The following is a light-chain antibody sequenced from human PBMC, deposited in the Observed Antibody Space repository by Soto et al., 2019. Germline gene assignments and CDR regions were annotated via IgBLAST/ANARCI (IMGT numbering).Light chain of an antibody. Sequence: DIQLTQSPSFLSASVGDRIVITCRASQGIATYLAWYQQKPGKAPKLLIYVASTLQSGVPSRFSGSGSGTEFTLTISSLQPEDFATYYCQQLNSYPRTFGQGTKVEIK. V-gene: IGKV1-9*01. CDR3: QQLNSYPRT. J-gene: IGKJ1*01. CDR2: VAS. CDR1: QGIATY.